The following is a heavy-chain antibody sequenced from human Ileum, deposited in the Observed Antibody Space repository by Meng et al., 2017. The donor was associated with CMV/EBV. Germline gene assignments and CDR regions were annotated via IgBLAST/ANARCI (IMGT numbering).Heavy chain of an antibody. CDR1: GFTFSSYW. J-gene: IGHJ6*02. Sequence: GESLKFSCAASGFTFSSYWMHWVRQAPGKGLVWVSRINSDGSSTSYADSVKGRFIISRDNAKNTLYLQMNSLRAEDKAVYYCARERIQLWEEYYYGMDVWGQGTTVTVSS. D-gene: IGHD5-18*01. V-gene: IGHV3-74*01. CDR2: INSDGSST. CDR3: ARERIQLWEEYYYGMDV.